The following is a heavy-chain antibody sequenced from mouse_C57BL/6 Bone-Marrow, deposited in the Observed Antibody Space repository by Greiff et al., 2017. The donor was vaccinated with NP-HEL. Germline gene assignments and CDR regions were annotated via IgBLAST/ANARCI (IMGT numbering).Heavy chain of an antibody. CDR2: INPNNGGT. V-gene: IGHV1-26*01. J-gene: IGHJ2*01. CDR3: AKGNWH. CDR1: GYTFTDYY. Sequence: VQLQQSGPELVKPGASVKISCKASGYTFTDYYMNWVKQSHGKSLEWIGDINPNNGGTSYNQKFKGKATLTVDKSSSTAYMELRSLTSEDSAVYYCAKGNWHWGQGTTLTVSS. D-gene: IGHD4-1*01.